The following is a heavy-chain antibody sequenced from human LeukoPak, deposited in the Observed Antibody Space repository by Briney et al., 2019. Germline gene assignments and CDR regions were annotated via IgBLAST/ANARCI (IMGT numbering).Heavy chain of an antibody. J-gene: IGHJ4*02. CDR2: ISYSGST. V-gene: IGHV4-39*07. CDR1: GGSISSTSYY. CDR3: ARKYSSSWIDY. D-gene: IGHD6-13*01. Sequence: SETLSLTCTVSGGSISSTSYYWGWIRQPPGKGLEWIGSISYSGSTYYNPSLESRVTISVDTSKNQFSLKLSSVTAADTAVYYCARKYSSSWIDYWGQGTLVTVSS.